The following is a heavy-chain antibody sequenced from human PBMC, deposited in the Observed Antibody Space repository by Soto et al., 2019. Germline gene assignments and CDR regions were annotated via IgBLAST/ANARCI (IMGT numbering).Heavy chain of an antibody. CDR3: ARGGMVSTSHDY. V-gene: IGHV1-8*01. D-gene: IGHD5-12*01. J-gene: IGHJ4*02. CDR2: MTPNSGNT. CDR1: GYTFTNYD. Sequence: QVQLVQSGAEVKKPGASVKVSCKASGYTFTNYDINCLRQATGQGLEWMGWMTPNSGNTGYAQKFQGRVTMTRNTSISTAYMELSSLRSEDTAMYFCARGGMVSTSHDYWGQGTLVTVSS.